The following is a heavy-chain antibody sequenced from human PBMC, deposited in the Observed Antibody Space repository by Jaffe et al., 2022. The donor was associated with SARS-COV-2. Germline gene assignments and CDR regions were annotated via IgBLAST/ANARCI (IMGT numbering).Heavy chain of an antibody. J-gene: IGHJ4*02. CDR3: ARGPSDRRGYHHFDY. CDR1: GGSVSGGAYY. V-gene: IGHV4-31*03. CDR2: IYYSGST. Sequence: QMHLQESGPGLVKPSQTLSLTCSVSGGSVSGGAYYWSWIRQHPEKGLEYIGNIYYSGSTYYNPSLESRVTISLDTSQNQLSLRLTSVTAADTAVYYCARGPSDRRGYHHFDYWGQGTLVTVSS. D-gene: IGHD3-22*01.